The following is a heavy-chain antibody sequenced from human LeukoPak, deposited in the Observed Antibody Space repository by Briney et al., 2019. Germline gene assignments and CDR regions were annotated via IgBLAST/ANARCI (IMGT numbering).Heavy chain of an antibody. D-gene: IGHD2-15*01. CDR1: GFTFSNAW. CDR2: IKSKTDGGTT. CDR3: TIGYCSGGSCYGYYFDY. V-gene: IGHV3-15*01. Sequence: GGSLRLSRAASGFTFSNAWMSWVRQAPGKGLEWVGRIKSKTDGGTTDYAAPVKGRFTISRDDSKNTLYLQMNSLKTEDTAVYYCTIGYCSGGSCYGYYFDYWGQGTLVTVSS. J-gene: IGHJ4*02.